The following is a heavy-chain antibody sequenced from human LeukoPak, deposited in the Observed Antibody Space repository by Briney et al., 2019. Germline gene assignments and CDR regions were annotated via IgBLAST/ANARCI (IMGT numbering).Heavy chain of an antibody. Sequence: SETLSLTCTVSGGSISSYYWSWIRQPAGKGLEWIGRIYTSGSTNYNPSLKSRVTMSVDTSKNQFSLKLSSVTAADTAVYYCASEGVEGCTNGVCYAKYYFDYWGQGTLVTVSS. CDR1: GGSISSYY. CDR3: ASEGVEGCTNGVCYAKYYFDY. V-gene: IGHV4-4*07. J-gene: IGHJ4*02. D-gene: IGHD2-8*01. CDR2: IYTSGST.